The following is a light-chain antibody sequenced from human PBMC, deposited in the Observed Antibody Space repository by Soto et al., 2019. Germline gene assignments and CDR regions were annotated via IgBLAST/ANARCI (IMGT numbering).Light chain of an antibody. Sequence: DIQLTQSPSSVSASIGDSVTITCRASQDISTWLAWYQLKPGTAPKLLIFAASSLLTGVPSRFSGNGSGTEFTLSISGLQAEDFATYYCQQANSFFALTFGGGTPGEIK. CDR3: QQANSFFALT. V-gene: IGKV1D-12*01. CDR2: AAS. J-gene: IGKJ4*01. CDR1: QDISTW.